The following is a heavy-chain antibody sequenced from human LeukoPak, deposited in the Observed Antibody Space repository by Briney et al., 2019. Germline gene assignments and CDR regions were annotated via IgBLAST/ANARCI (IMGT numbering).Heavy chain of an antibody. CDR2: ISAYNGNT. V-gene: IGHV1-18*04. D-gene: IGHD5-18*01. Sequence: ASVKVSCKASGYTFTSYGISWVRQAPGQGLEWMGWISAYNGNTNYAQKFQGRVTMTRDTSISTAYMELSRLRSDDTAVYYCARGVELWLNYWGQGTLVTVSS. J-gene: IGHJ4*02. CDR1: GYTFTSYG. CDR3: ARGVELWLNY.